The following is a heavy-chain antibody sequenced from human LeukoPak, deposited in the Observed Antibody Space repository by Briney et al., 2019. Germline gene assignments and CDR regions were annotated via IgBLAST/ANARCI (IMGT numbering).Heavy chain of an antibody. CDR1: GFTFSSYG. CDR2: ISYDGSNK. Sequence: GGSLRLSCAASGFTFSSYGMHWVRQAPGKGLEWVAVISYDGSNKYYADSVKGRFTISRDNSKNTLYLQMNSLRAEDTAVYYCARGPYYPEYRGQGTLVTVSS. J-gene: IGHJ4*02. D-gene: IGHD3-10*01. V-gene: IGHV3-30*03. CDR3: ARGPYYPEY.